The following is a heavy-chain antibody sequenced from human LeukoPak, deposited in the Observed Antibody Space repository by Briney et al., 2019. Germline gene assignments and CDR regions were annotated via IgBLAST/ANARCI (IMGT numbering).Heavy chain of an antibody. V-gene: IGHV4-30-4*01. J-gene: IGHJ4*02. CDR2: IYYSGST. Sequence: SQTLSLTCTVSGGSISSGDYYWSSIRQPPGKGLEWIGYIYYSGSTYYNPSLKSRVTISVDMSKNQFSLKLSSVTAADTAVYYCASSDFAAFDSWGQGTLVTVSS. CDR3: ASSDFAAFDS. CDR1: GGSISSGDYY. D-gene: IGHD3-3*01.